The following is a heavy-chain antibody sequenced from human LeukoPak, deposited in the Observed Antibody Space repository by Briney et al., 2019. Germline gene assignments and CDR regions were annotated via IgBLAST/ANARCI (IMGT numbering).Heavy chain of an antibody. CDR1: GGSTNNSTYY. CDR2: IYYSGST. CDR3: AKAEWLPNWFDP. J-gene: IGHJ5*02. Sequence: SSETLSLTCTVSGGSTNNSTYYWAWIRQSPGKGLEWIGSIYYSGSTYYNPSLKSRVTISIDTSRNQFSLRLNSVTAADTAVYYCAKAEWLPNWFDPWGQGTLVTVSS. V-gene: IGHV4-39*07. D-gene: IGHD3-3*01.